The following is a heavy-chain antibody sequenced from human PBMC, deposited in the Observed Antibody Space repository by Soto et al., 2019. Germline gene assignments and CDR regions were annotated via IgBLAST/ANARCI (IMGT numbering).Heavy chain of an antibody. CDR1: GGPVRDADSY. CDR3: ARELEGGVFDI. D-gene: IGHD2-8*02. Sequence: SETLSLTCTVSGGPVRDADSYWTWIRQPPGKGLEWMGYLSYTGSTYYNPSLRKRATISVDESSNHLSLWLSSVTAADTAVYYCARELEGGVFDIWGRGTLVTVSS. V-gene: IGHV4-30-4*01. CDR2: LSYTGST. J-gene: IGHJ3*02.